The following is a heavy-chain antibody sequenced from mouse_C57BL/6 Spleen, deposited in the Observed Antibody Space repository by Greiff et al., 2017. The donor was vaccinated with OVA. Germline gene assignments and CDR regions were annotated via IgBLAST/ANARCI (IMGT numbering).Heavy chain of an antibody. J-gene: IGHJ1*03. CDR2: IHPNSGST. D-gene: IGHD4-1*01. CDR1: GYTFTSYW. Sequence: QVQLQQPGAELVKPGASVKLSCKASGYTFTSYWMHWVKQRPGQGLEWIGMIHPNSGSTNYNEKFKSKATLTVDKSSSTAYMQLSSLTSEDSAVYYCARWDGDWQFDVWGTGTTVTVSS. CDR3: ARWDGDWQFDV. V-gene: IGHV1-64*01.